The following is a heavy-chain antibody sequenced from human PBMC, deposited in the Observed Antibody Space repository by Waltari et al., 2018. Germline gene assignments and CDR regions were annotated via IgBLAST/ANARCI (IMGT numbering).Heavy chain of an antibody. CDR2: IGASGSSA. Sequence: EAQLVESGGGLVQPGGSLRLSCAAAGFAFSSFEMNWGRRAPGSVLEWISYIGASGSSAFYADSVEGRFTTSRDNAKTSLFLQMSSLRVDDTAVYYCARRGDLWGQGTLVTISS. V-gene: IGHV3-48*03. J-gene: IGHJ5*02. D-gene: IGHD3-10*01. CDR1: GFAFSSFE. CDR3: ARRGDL.